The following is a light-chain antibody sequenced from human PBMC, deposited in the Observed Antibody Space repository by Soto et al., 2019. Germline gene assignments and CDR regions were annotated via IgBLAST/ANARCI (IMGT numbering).Light chain of an antibody. J-gene: IGLJ1*01. CDR3: SSYTSSSTLEI. CDR2: DVS. CDR1: SSDVGGYNY. V-gene: IGLV2-14*01. Sequence: QSVLTQPASVSGSPGQSITISCTGTSSDVGGYNYVSWYQQHPGKAPKLMMYDVSNRPSGVSNRFSGSKSGNTASLTISGRQAEDEADYYCSSYTSSSTLEIFGTGTKLTVL.